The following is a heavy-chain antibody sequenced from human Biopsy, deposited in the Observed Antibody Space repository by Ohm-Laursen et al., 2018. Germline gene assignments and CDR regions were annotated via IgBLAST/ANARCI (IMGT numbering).Heavy chain of an antibody. J-gene: IGHJ5*02. CDR3: AGHPTGFWFDP. V-gene: IGHV4-39*01. CDR1: GGSVSSNVAY. Sequence: TLSLTCTVSGGSVSSNVAYWAWIRQPPGKGLESIGSIFYSGITYYNPSLQSRVTMSVDTSKNQFSLNLTSVTAADTAVYYCAGHPTGFWFDPWGQGTLVIVSS. CDR2: IFYSGIT.